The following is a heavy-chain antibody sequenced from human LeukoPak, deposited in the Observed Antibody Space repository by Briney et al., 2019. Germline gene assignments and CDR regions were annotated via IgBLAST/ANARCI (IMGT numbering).Heavy chain of an antibody. V-gene: IGHV4-39*01. CDR3: ARQSVWAAATGTFDY. J-gene: IGHJ4*02. CDR2: IYYSGST. Sequence: SETLSLTCTVSGGSISSYYWGWIRQPPGKGLEWIGSIYYSGSTYYNPSLKSRVTISVDTSKNQFSLKLSSVTAADTAVYYCARQSVWAAATGTFDYWGQGTLVTVSS. D-gene: IGHD2-2*01. CDR1: GGSISSYY.